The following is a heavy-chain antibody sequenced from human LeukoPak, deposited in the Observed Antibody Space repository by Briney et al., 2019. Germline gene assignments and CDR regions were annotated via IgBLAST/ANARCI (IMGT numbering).Heavy chain of an antibody. CDR3: ARVFRGYSYGPFDY. CDR1: SGSISGYY. D-gene: IGHD5-18*01. V-gene: IGHV4-59*01. J-gene: IGHJ4*02. CDR2: IYSSGST. Sequence: SETLALTCTVSSGSISGYYWSWIRQPPGKGLEWIGYIYSSGSTSYNPSLKSRVTLSIDTSNNQFSLRLSSVTAADTAVYYCARVFRGYSYGPFDYWGQGTLVTVSS.